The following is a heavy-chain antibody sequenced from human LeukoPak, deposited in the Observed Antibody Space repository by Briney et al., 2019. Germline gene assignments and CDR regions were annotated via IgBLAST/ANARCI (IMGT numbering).Heavy chain of an antibody. CDR2: INPNSGGT. J-gene: IGHJ6*03. Sequence: GASVKVSCKAFGYTFTGYWMHWVRQAPGQGLEWMGWINPNSGGTNYAQKFQGRVTMTRDKSISTAYMELSRLRSDDTAVYYCASGGLLWFGERHYYYYYYMDVWGKGTTVTISS. CDR1: GYTFTGYW. D-gene: IGHD3-10*01. V-gene: IGHV1-2*02. CDR3: ASGGLLWFGERHYYYYYYMDV.